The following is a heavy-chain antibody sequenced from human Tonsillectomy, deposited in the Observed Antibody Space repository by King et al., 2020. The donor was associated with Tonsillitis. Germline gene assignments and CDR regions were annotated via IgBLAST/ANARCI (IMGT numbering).Heavy chain of an antibody. D-gene: IGHD3-9*01. J-gene: IGHJ4*01. Sequence: VQLVESGGGLVKPGGSLRLSCAASGFTFSSYSMNWVRQAPGKGLEWVSFISSRSSYIYSADSVKGRFTISRHNAKNSLYLQMNSLRAEDTAVYYCTGEYDILTSSTEYENFDYWGRGTLVTVSS. CDR3: TGEYDILTSSTEYENFDY. V-gene: IGHV3-21*01. CDR1: GFTFSSYS. CDR2: ISSRSSYI.